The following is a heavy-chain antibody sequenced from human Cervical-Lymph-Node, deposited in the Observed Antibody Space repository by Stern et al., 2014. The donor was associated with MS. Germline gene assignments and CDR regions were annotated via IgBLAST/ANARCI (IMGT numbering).Heavy chain of an antibody. Sequence: MQLVQSGAGVMKPGASVNVSCKASGYTFTGYYIDWVRQAPGQGLEWMGRINPGNGGTNYAQKFQDRVAMTRDTSITTAIMEVTDLRPDDTAIYFCARVSRIGIPGLWGQGTLVTVSS. CDR1: GYTFTGYY. CDR3: ARVSRIGIPGL. J-gene: IGHJ4*02. V-gene: IGHV1-2*06. CDR2: INPGNGGT. D-gene: IGHD5-18*01.